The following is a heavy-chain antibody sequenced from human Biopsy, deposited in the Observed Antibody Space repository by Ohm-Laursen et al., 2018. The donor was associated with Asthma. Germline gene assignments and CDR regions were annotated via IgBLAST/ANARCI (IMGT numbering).Heavy chain of an antibody. CDR1: PGSINDYY. V-gene: IGHV4-59*01. CDR2: VHSTGST. Sequence: SETLSLTCTVSPGSINDYYWNWIRQFSGKGLEWTGYVHSTGSTRFNPSLKSRLTISVDTSVDQVSLKLTSVTAADTAVYYCARATSTWSQSGPHYFDHWGQGTLVTVSS. CDR3: ARATSTWSQSGPHYFDH. J-gene: IGHJ4*02. D-gene: IGHD6-13*01.